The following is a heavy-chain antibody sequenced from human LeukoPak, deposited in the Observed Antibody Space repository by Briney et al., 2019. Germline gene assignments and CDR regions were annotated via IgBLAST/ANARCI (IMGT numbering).Heavy chain of an antibody. J-gene: IGHJ4*02. Sequence: ASVKVSCKASGYTFTNYAVNWVRQAPGQGLEWMGWINTNTGNPTYAQGFTGRFVFSLDTSVSTAYLQISSLKAEDTAVYYCARQVGLSLSWDGYYFDYWGQGTLVTVSS. CDR2: INTNTGNP. CDR1: GYTFTNYA. CDR3: ARQVGLSLSWDGYYFDY. V-gene: IGHV7-4-1*02. D-gene: IGHD6-13*01.